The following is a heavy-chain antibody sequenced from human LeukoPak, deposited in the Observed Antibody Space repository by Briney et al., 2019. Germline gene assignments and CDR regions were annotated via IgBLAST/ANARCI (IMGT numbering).Heavy chain of an antibody. CDR1: GGTFSSYA. Sequence: GASVKVSCKASGGTFSSYAISWVRQAPGQGLEWMGWISAYNGNTNYAQKLQGRVTMTTDTSTSTAYMELRSLRSDDTAVYYCAARTYYYDSSGEDWGQGTLVTASS. D-gene: IGHD3-22*01. V-gene: IGHV1-18*01. CDR2: ISAYNGNT. J-gene: IGHJ4*02. CDR3: AARTYYYDSSGED.